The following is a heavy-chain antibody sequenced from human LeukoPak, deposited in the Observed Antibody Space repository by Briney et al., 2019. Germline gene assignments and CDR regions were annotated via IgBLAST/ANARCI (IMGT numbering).Heavy chain of an antibody. Sequence: ASVKVSCKASGGTFSSYAISWVRQAPGHGLEWMGRIIPILGIANYAQHLQGRVTMTTDTSTTTAYMELRSLRSDDTAIYYCAREWDHYYDAWGQGTLVTVSS. J-gene: IGHJ3*01. D-gene: IGHD3-22*01. CDR2: IIPILGIA. CDR1: GGTFSSYA. CDR3: AREWDHYYDA. V-gene: IGHV1-69*04.